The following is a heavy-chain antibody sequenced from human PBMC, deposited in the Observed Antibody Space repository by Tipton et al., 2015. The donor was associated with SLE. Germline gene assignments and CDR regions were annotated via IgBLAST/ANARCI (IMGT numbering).Heavy chain of an antibody. D-gene: IGHD6-19*01. J-gene: IGHJ5*02. V-gene: IGHV1-46*01. Sequence: QVQLVQSGAEVKKPGASVKVSCKASGYTFTSYYMHWVRQAPGQGLEWMGIINPSGGSTSYAQKFQGRVTMTRDTSTSTVYMELSSLRSEDTAVYYCARDGRLAVADISGNWFDPWGQGTLVTVSS. CDR2: INPSGGST. CDR3: ARDGRLAVADISGNWFDP. CDR1: GYTFTSYY.